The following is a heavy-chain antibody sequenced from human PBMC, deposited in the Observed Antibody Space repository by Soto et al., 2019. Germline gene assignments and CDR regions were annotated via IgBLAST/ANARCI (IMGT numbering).Heavy chain of an antibody. J-gene: IGHJ5*02. V-gene: IGHV4-59*01. D-gene: IGHD3-22*01. CDR3: ASSGIVGREVNTWFDP. CDR2: ISYRGST. CDR1: AGSITTSY. Sequence: PSETLSLTCTVSAGSITTSYGSWIRQPLKKALEWIGYISYRGSTNYNPSLKSRLTISIDTSKSQISLKLTSMTTADTAVYYCASSGIVGREVNTWFDPWGQGTLVTVSS.